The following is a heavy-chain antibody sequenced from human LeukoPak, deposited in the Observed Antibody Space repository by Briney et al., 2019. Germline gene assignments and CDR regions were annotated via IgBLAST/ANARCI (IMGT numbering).Heavy chain of an antibody. J-gene: IGHJ4*02. CDR2: ISYDGSNK. D-gene: IGHD3-16*01. CDR3: WFGRWPNFDY. Sequence: GGSLRLSCAASGFTFSSYAMHWVRQAPGKGLEWVAVISYDGSNKYYADSVKGRFTISRDNSKNTLYLQMNSLKTEDTAVYYCWFGRWPNFDYWGQGTRVTVSS. V-gene: IGHV3-30-3*01. CDR1: GFTFSSYA.